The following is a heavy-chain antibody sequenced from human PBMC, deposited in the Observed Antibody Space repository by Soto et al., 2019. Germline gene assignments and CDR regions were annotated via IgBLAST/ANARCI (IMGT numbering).Heavy chain of an antibody. J-gene: IGHJ5*01. V-gene: IGHV2-5*02. Sequence: QITLRESGPTLVKLTETLTLTCTFSGLSLTTSGVGVGWIRQPPGKTLEWLAVIYWDDDKRYSPSLKSRLTITKDTSKNQVVLIMTNMDPVDTATYYCALTHRFYYDTSGYYYDSWGQGALVTVSS. CDR2: IYWDDDK. CDR3: ALTHRFYYDTSGYYYDS. CDR1: GLSLTTSGVG. D-gene: IGHD3-22*01.